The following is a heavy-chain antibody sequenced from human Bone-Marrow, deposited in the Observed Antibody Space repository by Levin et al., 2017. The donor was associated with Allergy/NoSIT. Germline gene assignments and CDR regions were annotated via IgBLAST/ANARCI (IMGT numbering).Heavy chain of an antibody. CDR3: AKGPIVAAGTPSYYFDY. V-gene: IGHV3-30*18. CDR2: ISYDGSDK. CDR1: GFTFRNYG. J-gene: IGHJ4*02. Sequence: TGGSLRLSCAASGFTFRNYGMHWVRQAPGKGLEWVAVISYDGSDKYYADSVKGRFTISRDNSKNTLYLQMDSLRAEDTAVYYCAKGPIVAAGTPSYYFDYWGQGTLVTVSS. D-gene: IGHD6-13*01.